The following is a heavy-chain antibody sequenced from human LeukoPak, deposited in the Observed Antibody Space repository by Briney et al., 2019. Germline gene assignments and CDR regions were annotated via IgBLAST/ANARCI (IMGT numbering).Heavy chain of an antibody. CDR2: ISISGGTT. J-gene: IGHJ4*02. V-gene: IGHV3-23*01. Sequence: GGSLRLSCTASAFAFSNHAMSWVRQAPGKGLEWVSSISISGGTTYYTDSVKGRFTISRENSKSTLYLQMNNLRADDTAVYYCANEIRPNDYWGQGTLVTISS. D-gene: IGHD4-17*01. CDR3: ANEIRPNDY. CDR1: AFAFSNHA.